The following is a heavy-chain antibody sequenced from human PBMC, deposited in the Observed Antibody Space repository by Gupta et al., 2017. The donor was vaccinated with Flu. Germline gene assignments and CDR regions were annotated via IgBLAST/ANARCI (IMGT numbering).Heavy chain of an antibody. Sequence: VQLQESGPGLVKPSETLSLPCTLSGVSISSFYWSWIRNPPGKGLEWIGYIYYSGSTNYNPSLKSRVTISVDTSKNQFSLKLSSVTAADTAVYYCAREGREDCSSTSCYSGFDYWGQGTLVTVSA. J-gene: IGHJ4*02. CDR1: GVSISSFY. CDR2: IYYSGST. V-gene: IGHV4-59*01. D-gene: IGHD2-2*02. CDR3: AREGREDCSSTSCYSGFDY.